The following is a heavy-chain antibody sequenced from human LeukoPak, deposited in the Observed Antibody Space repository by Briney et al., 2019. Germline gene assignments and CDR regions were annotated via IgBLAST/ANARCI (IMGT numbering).Heavy chain of an antibody. J-gene: IGHJ4*02. D-gene: IGHD3-10*01. V-gene: IGHV4-34*01. CDR2: INHSGST. Sequence: PSETLSLTCAVYGGSFSGYYWSWIRQPPGKGLEWIGEINHSGSTSYNPSLKSRVTISVDTSKNQFSLKLSSVTAADTAVYYCARHWGYYGSGSYYFDYWGQGTLVTVSS. CDR1: GGSFSGYY. CDR3: ARHWGYYGSGSYYFDY.